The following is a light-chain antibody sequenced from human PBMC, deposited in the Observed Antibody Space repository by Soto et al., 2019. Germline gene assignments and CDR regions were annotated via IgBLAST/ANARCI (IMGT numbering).Light chain of an antibody. CDR2: GAS. Sequence: EIVLTQFPGTLSLSPGERATLSCRASQSVYSSYLAWYQQKPGQAPRLLIYGASTRATGIPDRFIGSGSGTDYTLTITRLEPEDFAVYYCQQRTTFGPGTKVDIK. CDR3: QQRTT. V-gene: IGKV3-20*01. CDR1: QSVYSSY. J-gene: IGKJ3*01.